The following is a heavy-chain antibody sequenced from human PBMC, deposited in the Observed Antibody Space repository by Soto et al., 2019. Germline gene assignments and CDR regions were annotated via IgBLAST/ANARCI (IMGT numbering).Heavy chain of an antibody. J-gene: IGHJ6*01. CDR1: GFIFSEYG. D-gene: IGHD1-1*01. V-gene: IGHV3-33*01. Sequence: QVQLVESGGAVVQPGRSLRLSCGASGFIFSEYGMHWVRQAPGKGLEWVAVIYYDGSNEHYSESVRGRFTISRDNSKNMLYLEMNSLRAEHTAIYYCARWWNDEEWIETMDVWGQGTTVTVSS. CDR2: IYYDGSNE. CDR3: ARWWNDEEWIETMDV.